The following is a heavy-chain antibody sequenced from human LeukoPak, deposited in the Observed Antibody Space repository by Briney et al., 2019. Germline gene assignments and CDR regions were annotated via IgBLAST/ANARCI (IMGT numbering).Heavy chain of an antibody. Sequence: PGGSLRLSCAASGFTFSSYAMSWVRQAPGKGLEWVSAISGSGGSTYYADSVKGRFTISRDNSKNTLYLQMNSLRAEDTAVYYCAKDHDTMIVVVTNGEYFQHRGQGTLVTVSS. J-gene: IGHJ1*01. V-gene: IGHV3-23*01. CDR2: ISGSGGST. D-gene: IGHD3-22*01. CDR1: GFTFSSYA. CDR3: AKDHDTMIVVVTNGEYFQH.